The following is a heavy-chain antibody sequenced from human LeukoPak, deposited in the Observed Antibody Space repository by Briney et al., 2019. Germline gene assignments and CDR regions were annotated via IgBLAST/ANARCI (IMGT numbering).Heavy chain of an antibody. Sequence: GGSLRLSCAASGFTFTIYWMSWVRQAPGKGLEWVANIKKDGSEKYYVGSVKGRFTISRDNAKNSLYLQMNSLRAEDTAVYYCARDANYDYLALLGARDYWGLGTLVTVSS. V-gene: IGHV3-7*01. D-gene: IGHD3-16*01. CDR3: ARDANYDYLALLGARDY. J-gene: IGHJ4*02. CDR2: IKKDGSEK. CDR1: GFTFTIYW.